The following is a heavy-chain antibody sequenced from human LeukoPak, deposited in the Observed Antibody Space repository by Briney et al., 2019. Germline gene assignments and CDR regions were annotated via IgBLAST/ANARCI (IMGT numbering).Heavy chain of an antibody. D-gene: IGHD6-19*01. J-gene: IGHJ5*02. V-gene: IGHV3-13*01. CDR3: ARSVAGSSWFDP. Sequence: PPGGSLRLSCAASGFSFSSYDMHWVRHITGKGLEWVSVIGTAGDSLYAGSARGRFTISRENAKNSLYLQMNSLRAGDTAVYYCARSVAGSSWFDPWGQGTLVTVSS. CDR1: GFSFSSYD. CDR2: IGTAGDS.